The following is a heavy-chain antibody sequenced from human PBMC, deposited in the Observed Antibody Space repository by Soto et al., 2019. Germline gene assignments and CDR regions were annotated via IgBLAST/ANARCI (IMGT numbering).Heavy chain of an antibody. D-gene: IGHD3-22*01. CDR2: INAANGDT. Sequence: ASVKVSCKASGYTFTSYGIHWVRQAPGQRLEWMGWINAANGDTKYSPKFQGRVTITRDTSASTAYVELRSLRSDDTAVYYCARDIHSVPNSSGEERTFDIWGQGTMVTVS. V-gene: IGHV1-3*01. J-gene: IGHJ3*02. CDR1: GYTFTSYG. CDR3: ARDIHSVPNSSGEERTFDI.